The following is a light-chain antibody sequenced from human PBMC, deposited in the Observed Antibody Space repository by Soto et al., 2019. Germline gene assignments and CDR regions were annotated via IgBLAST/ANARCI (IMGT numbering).Light chain of an antibody. CDR3: QHSRSSPGYT. CDR1: QSLSTSY. CDR2: DAS. J-gene: IGKJ2*01. V-gene: IGKV3-20*01. Sequence: EIVLTQSPGTLSLSPGERATLSCRASQSLSTSYLAWFQQRPGQAPRLLIYDASTRATGIPDRFSGSGSGKDFTLTISRMEPEDFEVYYCQHSRSSPGYTFGQGTKLEI.